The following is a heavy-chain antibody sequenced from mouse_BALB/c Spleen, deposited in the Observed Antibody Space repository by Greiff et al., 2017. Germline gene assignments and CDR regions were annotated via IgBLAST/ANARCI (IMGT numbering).Heavy chain of an antibody. CDR3: ARSGGNYESAMDY. D-gene: IGHD1-1*02. V-gene: IGHV3-2*02. J-gene: IGHJ4*01. Sequence: ESGPGLVKPSQSLSLTCTVTGYSITSDYAWNWIRQFPGNKLEWMGYISYSGSTSYNPSLKSRISITRDTSKNQFFLQLNSVTTEDTATYYCARSGGNYESAMDYWGQGTSVTVSS. CDR2: ISYSGST. CDR1: GYSITSDYA.